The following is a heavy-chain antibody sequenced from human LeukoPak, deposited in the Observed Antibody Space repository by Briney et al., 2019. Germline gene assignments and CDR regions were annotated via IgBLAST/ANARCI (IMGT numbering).Heavy chain of an antibody. CDR3: ARATTPTYYYDSSGYYYYFDY. V-gene: IGHV4-34*01. J-gene: IGHJ4*02. D-gene: IGHD3-22*01. CDR2: INHSGST. Sequence: SETLSLTCAVYGGSFSGYYWSWIRQPPRKGLEWIGEINHSGSTNYNPTLKSRVTISVDTSKNQFALKLSSVTAADTAVYYCARATTPTYYYDSSGYYYYFDYWGQGTLVTVSS. CDR1: GGSFSGYY.